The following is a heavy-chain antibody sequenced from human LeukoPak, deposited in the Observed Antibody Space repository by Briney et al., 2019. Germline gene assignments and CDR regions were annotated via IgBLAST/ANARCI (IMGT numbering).Heavy chain of an antibody. D-gene: IGHD6-19*01. J-gene: IGHJ4*02. CDR3: ARDAIGGWYYFDY. CDR1: GYTFTGYY. V-gene: IGHV1-2*02. Sequence: ASVKVSCKASGYTFTGYYMHWVRQAPGQGLEWMGWIDPNSGGTNYAQKLQGRVTMTRDTSISTVYMELSSLRSEDTAVYYCARDAIGGWYYFDYWGQGTLVTVSS. CDR2: IDPNSGGT.